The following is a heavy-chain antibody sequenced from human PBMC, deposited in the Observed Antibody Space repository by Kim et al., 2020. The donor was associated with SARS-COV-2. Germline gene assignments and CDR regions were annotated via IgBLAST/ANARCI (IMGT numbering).Heavy chain of an antibody. Sequence: GGSLRLSCAASGFTFSSYGMHWVRQAPGEGLEWVALISYDGSEEYYADSVKGRFTTSRDSSKNTLYLQMNSRGAEDTAVYYCARDRSSSWTFDYWGQGTLVTVSS. J-gene: IGHJ4*02. D-gene: IGHD6-13*01. CDR1: GFTFSSYG. V-gene: IGHV3-30*03. CDR2: ISYDGSEE. CDR3: ARDRSSSWTFDY.